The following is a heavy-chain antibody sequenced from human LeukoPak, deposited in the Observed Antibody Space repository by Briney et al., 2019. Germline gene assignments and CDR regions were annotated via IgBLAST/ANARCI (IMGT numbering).Heavy chain of an antibody. D-gene: IGHD4-17*01. V-gene: IGHV4-34*01. Sequence: SETLSLTCTVSGGSISSYYWSWIRQPPGKGLEWIGEINHSGSTNYNPSLKSRVTISVDTSKNQFSLKLSSVTAADTAVYYCARGVYAAYGDYGEYFQHWGQGTLVTVSS. CDR2: INHSGST. J-gene: IGHJ1*01. CDR3: ARGVYAAYGDYGEYFQH. CDR1: GGSISSYY.